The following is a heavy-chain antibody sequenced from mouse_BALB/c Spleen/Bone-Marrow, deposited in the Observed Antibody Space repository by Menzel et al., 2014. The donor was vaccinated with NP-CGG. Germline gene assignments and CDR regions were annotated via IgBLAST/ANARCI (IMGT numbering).Heavy chain of an antibody. CDR2: IYPGSGST. V-gene: IGHV1-77*01. J-gene: IGHJ3*01. CDR1: GYTFTDYV. CDR3: ARGGGYGSSWFAY. Sequence: VQLVESGPELVKPGASVKMSCKASGYTFTDYVISWVKQRTGQGLEWIGEIYPGSGSTYYNEKFKGKATLTADKSSNTAYTQLSSLTSEGSAVYFCARGGGYGSSWFAYWDQGTLVTVSA. D-gene: IGHD1-1*01.